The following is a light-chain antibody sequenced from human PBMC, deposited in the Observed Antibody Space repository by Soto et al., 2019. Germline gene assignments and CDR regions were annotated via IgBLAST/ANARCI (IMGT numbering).Light chain of an antibody. CDR1: QSFSSY. J-gene: IGKJ5*01. V-gene: IGKV3-11*01. Sequence: EIVLTQSPATLSLSPGERATLSCRASQSFSSYLAWYQQKPGQAPRLLIYDASKRATGIPARFSGRGSGTDFTLTIRSLETEDFAVYSCQQRSNWPPVITFGQGTRLEIK. CDR3: QQRSNWPPVIT. CDR2: DAS.